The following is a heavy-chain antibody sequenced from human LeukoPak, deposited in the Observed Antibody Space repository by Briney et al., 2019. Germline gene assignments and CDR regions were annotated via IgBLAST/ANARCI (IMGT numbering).Heavy chain of an antibody. CDR2: ISSTSRYI. CDR1: GFTISTQS. Sequence: PVRSLRLSCVASGFTISTQSLNCVRQAPGNGLEWVSSISSTSRYIFYRDSVKGRFTISRDNAKNSVYLQMNSLTSEDTAMYFCARVSGPTIATAGILGSLDIWGHGTLVSVSS. V-gene: IGHV3-21*01. J-gene: IGHJ3*02. CDR3: ARVSGPTIATAGILGSLDI. D-gene: IGHD6-13*01.